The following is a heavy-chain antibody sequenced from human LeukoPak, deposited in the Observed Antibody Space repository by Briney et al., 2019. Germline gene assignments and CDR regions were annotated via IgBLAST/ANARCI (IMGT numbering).Heavy chain of an antibody. CDR1: GGSISSSSYY. Sequence: EPSETLSLTCTVSGGSISSSSYYWGWIRQPPGKGLEWIGSIYYSGSTYYNPSLKSRVTISVDTSKNQFSLKLSSVTAADTAVYYCARHSSSRTFYYYYMDVWGKGTTVTVSS. J-gene: IGHJ6*03. V-gene: IGHV4-39*01. CDR3: ARHSSSRTFYYYYMDV. CDR2: IYYSGST.